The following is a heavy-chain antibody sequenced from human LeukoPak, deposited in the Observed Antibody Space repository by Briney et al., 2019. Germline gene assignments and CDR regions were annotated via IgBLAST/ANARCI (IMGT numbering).Heavy chain of an antibody. CDR3: AKERDSRGYFDY. V-gene: IGHV3-23*01. CDR1: GFTFSSYA. Sequence: GGSLRLSCAASGFTFSSYAVSWVRQAPGKGLEWVSAISGSGGSTYYADSVKGRFTISRDNSKNTLFLQMNSLRAEDTAVYYCAKERDSRGYFDYWGQGTLVTVSS. CDR2: ISGSGGST. J-gene: IGHJ4*02. D-gene: IGHD3-22*01.